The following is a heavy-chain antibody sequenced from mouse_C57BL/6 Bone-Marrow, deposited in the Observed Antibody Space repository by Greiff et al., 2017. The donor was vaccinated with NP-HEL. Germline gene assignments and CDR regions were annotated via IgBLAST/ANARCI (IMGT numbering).Heavy chain of an antibody. Sequence: EVQLQQSGAELVRPGASVKLSCTASGFNIKDDYMHWVKPRPEQGLEWIGWIDPENGDTEYASKFQGKATITADTSSNTAYLQLSSLTSEDTAVYYCRYYGSSYAMDYWGQGTSVTVSS. V-gene: IGHV14-4*01. CDR3: RYYGSSYAMDY. CDR1: GFNIKDDY. D-gene: IGHD1-1*01. J-gene: IGHJ4*01. CDR2: IDPENGDT.